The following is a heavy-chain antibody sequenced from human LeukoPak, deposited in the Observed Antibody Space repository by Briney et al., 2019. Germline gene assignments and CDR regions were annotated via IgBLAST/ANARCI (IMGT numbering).Heavy chain of an antibody. CDR1: GFTFDDYA. D-gene: IGHD6-19*01. V-gene: IGHV3-9*01. CDR2: ISWNSGSI. J-gene: IGHJ4*02. Sequence: GGSLRPSCAASGFTFDDYAMHWVRQAPGKGLEWVSGISWNSGSIGYADSVKGRFTISRDNAKNSLYLQMNSLRAEDTALYYCAKSREQWLVRGPGLGYWGQGTLVTVSS. CDR3: AKSREQWLVRGPGLGY.